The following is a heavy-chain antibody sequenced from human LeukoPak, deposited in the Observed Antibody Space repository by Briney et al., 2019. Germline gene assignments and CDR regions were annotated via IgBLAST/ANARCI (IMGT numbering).Heavy chain of an antibody. CDR1: GFTFSSYG. CDR2: IKRDGSVT. CDR3: ARDYSGYRAFDI. V-gene: IGHV3-7*01. Sequence: PGGSLRLSCAASGFTFSSYGMQWVRQAPGKGLEWVANIKRDGSVTSYADSVKGRFTFSRDNVRNSLYLQMDSLRVEDTAVYYCARDYSGYRAFDIWGQGTMVTVSS. J-gene: IGHJ3*02. D-gene: IGHD3-22*01.